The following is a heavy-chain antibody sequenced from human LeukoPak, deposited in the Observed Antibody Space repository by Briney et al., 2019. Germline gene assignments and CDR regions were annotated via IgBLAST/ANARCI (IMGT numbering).Heavy chain of an antibody. D-gene: IGHD3-22*01. CDR2: ISSSSSYI. V-gene: IGHV3-21*01. CDR3: ARDPYDSSAYGAFDI. Sequence: PGGSLRLSCAASGFILSSNTMNWVRQAPGKGLEWVSSISSSSSYIYYADSVKGRFTISRDNAKNSLFLQMNSLRAEDTAVYYCARDPYDSSAYGAFDIWGQGTMVTVSS. CDR1: GFILSSNT. J-gene: IGHJ3*02.